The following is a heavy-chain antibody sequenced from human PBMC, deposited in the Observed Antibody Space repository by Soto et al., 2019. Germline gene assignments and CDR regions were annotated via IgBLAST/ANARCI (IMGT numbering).Heavy chain of an antibody. Sequence: GGSLRLSCAASGFTVSSNYMSWVRQAPGKGLEWVSVIYSGGSTYYADSVKGRFTISRDNSKNTLYLQMNSLRAEDTAVYYCARAGTAAGINRRAFDIWGQGTMVTVSS. D-gene: IGHD6-13*01. CDR2: IYSGGST. CDR3: ARAGTAAGINRRAFDI. V-gene: IGHV3-66*01. CDR1: GFTVSSNY. J-gene: IGHJ3*02.